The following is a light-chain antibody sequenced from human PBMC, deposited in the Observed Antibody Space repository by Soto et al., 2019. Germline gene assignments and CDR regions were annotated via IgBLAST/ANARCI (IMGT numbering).Light chain of an antibody. V-gene: IGKV1-33*01. J-gene: IGKJ5*01. CDR2: DAS. CDR3: QQYDSFPIT. Sequence: DIQMTQSSSSLSASVGDRFTITCQASQDISNHLNWYQQKPGKAPRLLIYDASNLETGVPSRFSGSGSGTDFTVTISSLQPEDIATYYCQQYDSFPITFGQGTRLEIK. CDR1: QDISNH.